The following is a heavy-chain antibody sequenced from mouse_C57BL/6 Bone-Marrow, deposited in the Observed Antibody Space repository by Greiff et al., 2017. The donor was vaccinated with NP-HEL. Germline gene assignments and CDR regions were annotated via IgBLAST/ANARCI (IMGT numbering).Heavy chain of an antibody. CDR2: IDPSDSYT. CDR1: GYTFTSYW. Sequence: QVQLQQPGAELVRPGTSVKLSCKASGYTFTSYWMHWVKQRPGQGLEWIGVIDPSDSYTNYNQKFKGKATLTVDTSSSTAYMQLSSLTSEDSAVYYCARNPNTYCYAMDYWGQGTSVTVSS. J-gene: IGHJ4*01. CDR3: ARNPNTYCYAMDY. V-gene: IGHV1-59*01.